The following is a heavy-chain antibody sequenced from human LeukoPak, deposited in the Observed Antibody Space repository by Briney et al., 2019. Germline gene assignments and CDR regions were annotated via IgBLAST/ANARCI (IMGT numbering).Heavy chain of an antibody. CDR2: LYYSGNT. CDR3: ARYRNEALFAFDT. V-gene: IGHV4-59*01. CDR1: GDSSSNYY. D-gene: IGHD1-14*01. Sequence: SENLSLTCTVSGDSSSNYYWSWIRQPPGKGLEWIGNLYYSGNTDYNPSLKSRVTISVDTSKNQFSLRLNSVTAADTAVYYCARYRNEALFAFDTWGQGTMVTVSS. J-gene: IGHJ3*02.